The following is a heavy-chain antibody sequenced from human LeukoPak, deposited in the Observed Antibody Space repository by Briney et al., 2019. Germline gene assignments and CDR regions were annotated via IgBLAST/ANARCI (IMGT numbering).Heavy chain of an antibody. CDR2: IHYSGST. V-gene: IGHV4-59*11. Sequence: SETLSLTCSVSGGSITSHFWSWIRQPPGKGLEWIGYIHYSGSTYYNPSLKSRVTISPDTSKNQLFLKLNSVTAADTAVYYCARLVWLGESPGSWFDSWGQGTLVTVSS. J-gene: IGHJ5*01. CDR3: ARLVWLGESPGSWFDS. D-gene: IGHD3-10*01. CDR1: GGSITSHF.